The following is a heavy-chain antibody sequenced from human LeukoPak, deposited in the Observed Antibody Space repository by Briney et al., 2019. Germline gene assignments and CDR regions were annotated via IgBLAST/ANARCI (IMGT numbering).Heavy chain of an antibody. V-gene: IGHV3-21*04. CDR1: GFTFSSYS. D-gene: IGHD3-22*01. J-gene: IGHJ4*02. CDR3: AKGGFWVDSSGYYPYYFDY. CDR2: ISSSSSYI. Sequence: AGGSLRLSCAASGFTFSSYSMNWVRQAPGKGLEWVSSISSSSSYIYYADSVKGRFTISRDNSKNTLYLQMNSLRAEDTAVYYCAKGGFWVDSSGYYPYYFDYWGQGTLVTVSS.